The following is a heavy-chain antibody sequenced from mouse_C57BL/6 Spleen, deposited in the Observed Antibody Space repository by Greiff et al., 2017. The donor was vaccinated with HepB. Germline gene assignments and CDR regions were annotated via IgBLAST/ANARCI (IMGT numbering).Heavy chain of an antibody. D-gene: IGHD2-3*01. CDR1: GYTFTDYE. J-gene: IGHJ4*01. Sequence: VQLQQSGAELVRPGASVTLSCKASGYTFTDYEMHWVKQTTVHGLEWIGAIDPETGGTAYNQKFKGKAILTADKSSSTAYMELRSLTSEDSAVYYCTRRVYDCYYSYAMDYWGQGTSVTVSS. V-gene: IGHV1-15*01. CDR2: IDPETGGT. CDR3: TRRVYDCYYSYAMDY.